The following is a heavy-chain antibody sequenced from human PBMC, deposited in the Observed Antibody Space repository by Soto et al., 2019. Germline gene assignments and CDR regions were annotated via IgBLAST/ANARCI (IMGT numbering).Heavy chain of an antibody. CDR1: GFTFSTYS. Sequence: GGSLRLSCAASGFTFSTYSMNWVRQAPGKGLEWVSYIDATSGAIYYADSVKGRFTVSRDNAKNSLYLQMNSLRDEDTAVYYCARVSYSGNWFVHSVAGPNWFDPWGQGTLVTVSS. J-gene: IGHJ5*02. CDR2: IDATSGAI. CDR3: ARVSYSGNWFVHSVAGPNWFDP. V-gene: IGHV3-48*02. D-gene: IGHD6-13*01.